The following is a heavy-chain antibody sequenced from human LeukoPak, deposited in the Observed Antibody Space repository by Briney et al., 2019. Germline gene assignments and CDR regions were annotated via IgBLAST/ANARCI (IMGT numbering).Heavy chain of an antibody. Sequence: SETLSLTCAVYGGSFSGFYWSWIRQPPGKGLEWIGDINHSGGTNYIPSLKSRVTISVDTSKNQFSLKLSSVTAADTAVYYCATLKLEPPYWYFDLWGRGTLVTVSS. CDR2: INHSGGT. V-gene: IGHV4-34*01. D-gene: IGHD1-1*01. CDR3: ATLKLEPPYWYFDL. CDR1: GGSFSGFY. J-gene: IGHJ2*01.